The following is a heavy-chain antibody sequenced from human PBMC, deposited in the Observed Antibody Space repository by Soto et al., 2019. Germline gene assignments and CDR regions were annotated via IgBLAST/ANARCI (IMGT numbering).Heavy chain of an antibody. D-gene: IGHD2-21*02. Sequence: ASVKVSCKVSGYTLTELSMHWVRQAPGKGLERMGGFDPEDGETIYAQKFQGRVTMTEDTSTDTAYMELSSLRSEDTAVYYCATVLFAVVTAMGFDYWGQGTLVTVSS. CDR3: ATVLFAVVTAMGFDY. J-gene: IGHJ4*02. CDR1: GYTLTELS. V-gene: IGHV1-24*01. CDR2: FDPEDGET.